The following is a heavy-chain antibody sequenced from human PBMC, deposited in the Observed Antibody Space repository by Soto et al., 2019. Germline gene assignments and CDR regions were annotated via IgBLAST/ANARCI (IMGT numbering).Heavy chain of an antibody. CDR2: IYYSGST. D-gene: IGHD6-19*01. V-gene: IGHV4-30-4*01. J-gene: IGHJ6*02. CDR3: ARACSSGWFCGMDV. CDR1: GGSISSGDYY. Sequence: SETLSLTCTVSGGSISSGDYYWSWIRQPPGKGLEWIGYIYYSGSTYYNPSLKSRVTISVDTSKNQFSLKLSSVTAADTAVYYCARACSSGWFCGMDVWGQGTTVTVSS.